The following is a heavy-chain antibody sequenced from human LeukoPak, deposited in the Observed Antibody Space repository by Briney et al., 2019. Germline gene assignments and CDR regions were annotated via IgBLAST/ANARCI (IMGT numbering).Heavy chain of an antibody. D-gene: IGHD6-19*01. CDR3: AKRSGYTTGWFFDF. Sequence: GSLKLSCAASGFSFSSYAMSWVRQAPGKGLEWVSSISGSGDNTYYAESVKGRFTISRDNSKNTLFLQMNSLRAEDTAVFYCAKRSGYTTGWFFDFWGQGTLVTVSS. J-gene: IGHJ4*02. V-gene: IGHV3-23*01. CDR1: GFSFSSYA. CDR2: ISGSGDNT.